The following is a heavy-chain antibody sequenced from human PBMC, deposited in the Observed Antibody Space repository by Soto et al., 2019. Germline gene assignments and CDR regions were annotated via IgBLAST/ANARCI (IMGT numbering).Heavy chain of an antibody. D-gene: IGHD2-15*01. CDR3: GRGFGGTH. J-gene: IGHJ4*02. Sequence: EVQLVESGGGLVQPGGSLRLSCAASGFTFNNYYMVCVRQAPGRGLEWVANINQDGSAKYYVDSVKGRFTLSRDNAKSSLYLQINSLRAVDTATYYCGRGFGGTHWGQGSLVTVSS. V-gene: IGHV3-7*05. CDR2: INQDGSAK. CDR1: GFTFNNYY.